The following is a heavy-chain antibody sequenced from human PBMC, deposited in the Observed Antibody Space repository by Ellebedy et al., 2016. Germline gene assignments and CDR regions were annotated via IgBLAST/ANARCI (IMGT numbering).Heavy chain of an antibody. CDR3: ARSLRRDSTAWYAFDS. CDR1: GFTFSSYA. CDR2: ISYDGSNK. D-gene: IGHD6-19*01. J-gene: IGHJ4*02. Sequence: GGSLRLSCSASGFTFSSYAIHWVRQAPGKGLEWVAVISYDGSNKNYADSVKGRFTISRDKSKNTLYLQMNTLRVDDTATYYCARSLRRDSTAWYAFDSWGQGSLVTVSS. V-gene: IGHV3-30*14.